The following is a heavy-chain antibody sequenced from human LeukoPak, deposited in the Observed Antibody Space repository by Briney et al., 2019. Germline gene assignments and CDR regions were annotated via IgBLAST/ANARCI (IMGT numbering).Heavy chain of an antibody. CDR1: GFTFSSYE. CDR3: ARGGHELVWFGEPIDAFDI. V-gene: IGHV3-48*03. J-gene: IGHJ3*02. D-gene: IGHD3-10*01. CDR2: ISSSGSTT. Sequence: QTGGSLRLSCAASGFTFSSYEMNWVRQAPGKGLEWVSYISSSGSTTYYADSVKGRFTMSRDNAKNSLYLQMNSLRAEDTAVYYCARGGHELVWFGEPIDAFDIWGQGTMVTVSS.